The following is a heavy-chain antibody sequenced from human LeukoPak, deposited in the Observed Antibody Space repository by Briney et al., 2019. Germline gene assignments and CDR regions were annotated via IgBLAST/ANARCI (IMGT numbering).Heavy chain of an antibody. CDR2: IYYSGST. CDR1: GGSISSYY. D-gene: IGHD6-19*01. CDR3: ARDLGSGGGDY. Sequence: PSETLSLTCTVSGGSISSYYWSWIRQPPGKGLEWIGYIYYSGSTNYNPSLKSRVTISVDTSKNQLSLKLSSVTAADTAVYYCARDLGSGGGDYWGQGTLVTVSS. V-gene: IGHV4-59*01. J-gene: IGHJ4*02.